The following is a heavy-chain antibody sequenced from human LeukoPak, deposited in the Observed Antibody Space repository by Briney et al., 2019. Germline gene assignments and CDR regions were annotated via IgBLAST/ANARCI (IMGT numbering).Heavy chain of an antibody. CDR3: ARDPYSSGWYKDAFDI. D-gene: IGHD6-19*01. CDR2: ISGRRSYI. CDR1: AFTPSDYY. J-gene: IGHJ3*02. V-gene: IGHV3-21*01. Sequence: GGSLRLSCAASAFTPSDYYMNWVRHAPGKGLEWVSSISGRRSYINYADSAKGRFTISRDNAQNSLFLQLKSLRAENTAVYYCARDPYSSGWYKDAFDIWGQGTMVTVSS.